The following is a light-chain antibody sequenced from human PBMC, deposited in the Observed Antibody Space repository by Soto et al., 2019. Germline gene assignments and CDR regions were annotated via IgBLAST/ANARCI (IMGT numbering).Light chain of an antibody. Sequence: EIVLTQSPATLSLSPGERATLSCRASQSVSSYLAWYQQKPGQAPRLLIYDASNMATGIPARFSGSGSGTDFTLTISSLEPEDFAFYYCQQRSNWPTFGPGTKVDIK. V-gene: IGKV3-11*01. CDR2: DAS. CDR1: QSVSSY. J-gene: IGKJ3*01. CDR3: QQRSNWPT.